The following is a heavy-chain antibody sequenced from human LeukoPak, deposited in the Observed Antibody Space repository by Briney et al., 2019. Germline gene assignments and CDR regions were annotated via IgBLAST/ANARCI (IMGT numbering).Heavy chain of an antibody. CDR1: GFTFSSHS. Sequence: PGGSLRLSCAASGFTFSSHSLMWVRQAPGKGLEWVSSISPDSGYICYADSVKGRFTISRDNAENSLFLQMNSLGAEDTAVYYCAPFSAVTHYYFDCWGQGTLVTVSS. CDR3: APFSAVTHYYFDC. V-gene: IGHV3-21*01. CDR2: ISPDSGYI. D-gene: IGHD6-13*01. J-gene: IGHJ4*02.